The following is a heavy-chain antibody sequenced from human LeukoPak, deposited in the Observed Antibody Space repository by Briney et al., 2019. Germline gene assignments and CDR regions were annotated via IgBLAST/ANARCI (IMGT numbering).Heavy chain of an antibody. Sequence: PGGSLRLSCAASGFTFRSVWMHWVRQAPGKGLEWVSGISASGDSTNYADSVKGRFTISRDNSKNTVYLQVNSLRAEDTAVYYCASFPRADMGLIILDYWGQGTLVTVSS. J-gene: IGHJ4*02. CDR2: ISASGDST. CDR3: ASFPRADMGLIILDY. D-gene: IGHD3-16*02. CDR1: GFTFRSVW. V-gene: IGHV3-23*01.